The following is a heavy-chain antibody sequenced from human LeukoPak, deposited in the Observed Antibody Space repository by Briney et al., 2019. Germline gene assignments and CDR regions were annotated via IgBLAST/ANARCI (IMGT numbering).Heavy chain of an antibody. CDR3: ARSPHSSGWYSYYYYYYMDV. J-gene: IGHJ6*03. CDR2: IYYSGST. V-gene: IGHV4-59*01. CDR1: GGSISSYY. Sequence: SETLSLTCTVSGGSISSYYWSWIRQPPGKGLEYIGYIYYSGSTNYNPSLKSRVTISVDTSKNQFSLKLSSVTAADTAVYYCARSPHSSGWYSYYYYYYMDVWGKGTTVTVSS. D-gene: IGHD6-19*01.